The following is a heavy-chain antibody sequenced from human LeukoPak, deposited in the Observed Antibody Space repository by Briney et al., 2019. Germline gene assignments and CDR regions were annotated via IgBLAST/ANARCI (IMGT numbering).Heavy chain of an antibody. D-gene: IGHD4-23*01. Sequence: GGSLRLSCAASGFTFSSYSMNWVRQAPGKGLEWVSYISSSTNTIYYADSVKGRFTISRDNAKNSLFLQMNSLGDEDTAVYYCARGGYGANDDAFDIWGQGTMVTV. J-gene: IGHJ3*02. CDR1: GFTFSSYS. V-gene: IGHV3-48*02. CDR3: ARGGYGANDDAFDI. CDR2: ISSSTNTI.